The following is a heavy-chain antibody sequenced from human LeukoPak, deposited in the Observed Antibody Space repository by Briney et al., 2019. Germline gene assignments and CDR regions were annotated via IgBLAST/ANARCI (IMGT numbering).Heavy chain of an antibody. Sequence: GGSLRLSCAASGFTFSSYWMHWVRQAPGKGLVWVSRINGDGSTTNYADSVKGRFTISRDTAKNTVYPQMNSLRGEDTAVYYCVRDVSYWGQGTLVTVSS. V-gene: IGHV3-74*01. CDR3: VRDVSY. D-gene: IGHD2/OR15-2a*01. CDR2: INGDGSTT. J-gene: IGHJ4*02. CDR1: GFTFSSYW.